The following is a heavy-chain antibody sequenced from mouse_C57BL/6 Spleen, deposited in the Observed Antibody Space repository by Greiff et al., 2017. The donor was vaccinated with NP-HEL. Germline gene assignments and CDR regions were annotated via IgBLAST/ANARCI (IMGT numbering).Heavy chain of an antibody. CDR1: GFTFSDYG. CDR2: IRSGSSTI. CDR3: ARESAGTLGDY. V-gene: IGHV5-17*01. D-gene: IGHD4-1*01. J-gene: IGHJ2*01. Sequence: EVQGVESGGGLVTPGGSLQLSCAASGFTFSDYGMHWVRQAPETGLAWVAYIRSGSSTISYADTVKGRFTISRDNAKTTLFLQMTSLRSEDTAMYYCARESAGTLGDYWGQGTTLTVSS.